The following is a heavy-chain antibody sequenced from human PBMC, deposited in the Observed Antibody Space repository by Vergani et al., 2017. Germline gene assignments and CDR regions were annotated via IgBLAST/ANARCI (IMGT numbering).Heavy chain of an antibody. D-gene: IGHD2-2*01. V-gene: IGHV4-30-4*01. CDR1: GGSISSGDSY. J-gene: IGHJ5*02. Sequence: QVQLQESGPGLVKPSQTLSLTCTVSGGSISSGDSYWSWIRQPPGKGLEWIGYIYYSGSTYYNPSLKSRVTISVDTSKNQFSLKLSSVTAADTAVYYCARESDIVVVPAAMRSEIGWFDPWGQGTLVTVSS. CDR3: ARESDIVVVPAAMRSEIGWFDP. CDR2: IYYSGST.